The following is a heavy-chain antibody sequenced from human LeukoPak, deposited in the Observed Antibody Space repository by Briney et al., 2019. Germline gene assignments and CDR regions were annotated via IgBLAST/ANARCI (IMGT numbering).Heavy chain of an antibody. Sequence: PSETLSLTCIVSGGSIRSYYWSWIRQPPGKGLEWIGYMHHSGSTKHNPYLKSRVTISVDTSKSQFSLKLSSVTAADTAVYYCARHAAVEGSSGWSPLWWFGPWGQGTLVTVSS. J-gene: IGHJ5*02. V-gene: IGHV4-59*08. CDR3: ARHAAVEGSSGWSPLWWFGP. CDR2: MHHSGST. CDR1: GGSIRSYY. D-gene: IGHD6-19*01.